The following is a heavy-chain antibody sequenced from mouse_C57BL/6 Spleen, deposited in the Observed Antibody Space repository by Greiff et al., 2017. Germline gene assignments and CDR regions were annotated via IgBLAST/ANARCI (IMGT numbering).Heavy chain of an antibody. V-gene: IGHV5-6*01. J-gene: IGHJ4*01. CDR2: ISSGGSYT. Sequence: EVKLVESGGDLVKPGGSLKLSCAASGFTFSSYGMSWVRQTPDKRLEWVATISSGGSYTYYPDSVKGRFTISRDNAKNTLYLQMSSLKSEDTAMYYCARQPSYYAMDYWGQGTSVTVSS. CDR3: ARQPSYYAMDY. CDR1: GFTFSSYG.